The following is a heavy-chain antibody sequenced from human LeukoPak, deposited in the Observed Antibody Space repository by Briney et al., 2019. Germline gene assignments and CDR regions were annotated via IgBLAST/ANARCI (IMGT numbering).Heavy chain of an antibody. Sequence: PSGTLSLTCAVSGGSITTTNWWSWVRQPPGKGLEWIGYIYSSGSTSYNPSLKSRVTISVDTSKNQFSLRLSSVTAADTAVYYCARQAYCSSTSCYPFHYWGQGTLVTVSS. D-gene: IGHD2-2*01. CDR2: IYSSGST. CDR3: ARQAYCSSTSCYPFHY. CDR1: GGSITTTNW. J-gene: IGHJ4*02. V-gene: IGHV4-4*02.